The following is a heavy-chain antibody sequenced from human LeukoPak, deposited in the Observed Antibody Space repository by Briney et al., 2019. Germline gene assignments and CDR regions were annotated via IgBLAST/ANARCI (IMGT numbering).Heavy chain of an antibody. CDR3: AKDEGSSVTGGYYFDS. CDR1: GFTFSNYA. Sequence: GGSLRLSCAASGFTFSNYAMSWVRQAPGKGLEWISAVGASGAGTYYADSVKGRFTISKDKSKNTLFLQMDTLRAEDTAIYYCAKDEGSSVTGGYYFDSWGQGTLVTVSS. J-gene: IGHJ4*02. V-gene: IGHV3-23*01. D-gene: IGHD2-21*02. CDR2: VGASGAGT.